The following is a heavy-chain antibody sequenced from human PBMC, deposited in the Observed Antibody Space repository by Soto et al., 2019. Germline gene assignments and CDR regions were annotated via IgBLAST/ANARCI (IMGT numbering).Heavy chain of an antibody. D-gene: IGHD2-8*01. Sequence: GGSLRLSCAASGFTFDSPYSHGMSWVRQSPGKGPEWVSTISSNGATRHYAESVKGRFTISKDASRNTVHLRMNSLRAEDTATYFCVSWVSAHFDYWGHGTPVTVSS. V-gene: IGHV3-23*01. J-gene: IGHJ4*01. CDR2: ISSNGATR. CDR1: GFTFDSPYSHG. CDR3: VSWVSAHFDY.